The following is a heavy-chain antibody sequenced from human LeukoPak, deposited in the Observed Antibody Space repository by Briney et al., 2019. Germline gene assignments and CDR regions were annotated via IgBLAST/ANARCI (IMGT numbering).Heavy chain of an antibody. D-gene: IGHD2-2*01. CDR1: GFTFSTYT. Sequence: GGSLRLSCPPSGFTFSTYTMNWVRQAPGEGLEWVSCISNSQSFIYYTDSVKGRFTISRDHAKHSLYLQMSSLRGEDTAMYYCARDRDIGLVPASLDPWGQGTLVSVSS. V-gene: IGHV3-21*01. J-gene: IGHJ5*02. CDR2: ISNSQSFI. CDR3: ARDRDIGLVPASLDP.